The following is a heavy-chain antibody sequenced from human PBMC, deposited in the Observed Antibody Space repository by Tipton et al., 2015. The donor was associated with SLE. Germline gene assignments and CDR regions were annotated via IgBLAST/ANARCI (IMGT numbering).Heavy chain of an antibody. Sequence: TLSLTCTVSGGSISSYYWSWIRQPPGKGLEWIGYIYYSGSTNYNPSLKSRVTISVGTSKNQFSLKLSSMTAADTAVYYCARLGTGIFDYWGQGTLVTVSS. CDR3: ARLGTGIFDY. D-gene: IGHD1-1*01. V-gene: IGHV4-59*01. CDR2: IYYSGST. CDR1: GGSISSYY. J-gene: IGHJ4*02.